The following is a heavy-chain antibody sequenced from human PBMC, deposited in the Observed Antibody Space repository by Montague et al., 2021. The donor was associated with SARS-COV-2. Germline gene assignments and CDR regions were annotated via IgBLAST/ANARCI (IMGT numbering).Heavy chain of an antibody. CDR2: IYDSGST. Sequence: SETLSLTCTVSGGSISSNNYYWDWIRQPPGKGLERIGSIYDSGSTYYNPSLKSRVTISVDTSKNHFSLKLNSVTAADTAVYYCARRGRKLLPVATTIGGFDIWGQGTMVTVSS. J-gene: IGHJ3*02. CDR3: ARRGRKLLPVATTIGGFDI. CDR1: GGSISSNNYY. V-gene: IGHV4-39*02. D-gene: IGHD5-12*01.